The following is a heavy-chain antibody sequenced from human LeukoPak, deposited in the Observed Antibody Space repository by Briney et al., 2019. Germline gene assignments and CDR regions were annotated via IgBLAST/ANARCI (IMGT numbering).Heavy chain of an antibody. Sequence: GASVKVSCKASGGTFSSYAISGVRQAPGQGLEWMGGITPIFGTANYAQKFQGRVTITTDESTSTAYMELSSLRSEDTAVYYCARDRIRGGYKEFDYWGQGTLVTVSS. J-gene: IGHJ4*02. CDR2: ITPIFGTA. V-gene: IGHV1-69*05. CDR1: GGTFSSYA. D-gene: IGHD5-24*01. CDR3: ARDRIRGGYKEFDY.